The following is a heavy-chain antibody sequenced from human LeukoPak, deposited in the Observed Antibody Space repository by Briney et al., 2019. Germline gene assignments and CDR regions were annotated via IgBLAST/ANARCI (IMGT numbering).Heavy chain of an antibody. Sequence: PGGSLRLSCAGTGTGFIFSTYAMSWVRQAPGKGLEWVSSITGTGETTYYADSVKGRFTISRDNSRNTLYLQMNSLRGEETAVYYCAKQMRVTSVQYLSGGQGTLVTVSS. D-gene: IGHD4-11*01. CDR3: AKQMRVTSVQYLS. V-gene: IGHV3-23*01. CDR1: GFIFSTYA. J-gene: IGHJ4*02. CDR2: ITGTGETT.